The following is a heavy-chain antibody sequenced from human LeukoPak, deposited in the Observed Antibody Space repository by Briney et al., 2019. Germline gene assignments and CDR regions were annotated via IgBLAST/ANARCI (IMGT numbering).Heavy chain of an antibody. CDR3: ARDIGYYYDSSGYYPFDY. CDR1: GYTLTSYY. J-gene: IGHJ4*02. D-gene: IGHD3-22*01. CDR2: INPSGGST. Sequence: ASVKVSCEASGYTLTSYYMHWVRQAPGQGLEWMGIINPSGGSTSYAQKFQGRVTMTRDMSTSTVYMELSSLRSEDTAVYYCARDIGYYYDSSGYYPFDYWGQGTLVTVSS. V-gene: IGHV1-46*01.